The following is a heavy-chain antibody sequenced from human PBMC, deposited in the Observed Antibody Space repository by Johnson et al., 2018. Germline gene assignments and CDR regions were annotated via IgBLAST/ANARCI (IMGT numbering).Heavy chain of an antibody. D-gene: IGHD1-1*01. CDR3: AKEGGGTYHYYYMDV. J-gene: IGHJ6*03. CDR1: GFTFSSYA. Sequence: VQLVESGGGVVQPGGSLRLSCVASGFTFSSYAMSWVRQAPGKGLEWVSAITTDGRSPFSAASVKGRFISSRDNSKNTLFLQMNRLRADDTAIYYCAKEGGGTYHYYYMDVWGKGTTVTVSS. CDR2: ITTDGRSP. V-gene: IGHV3-23*04.